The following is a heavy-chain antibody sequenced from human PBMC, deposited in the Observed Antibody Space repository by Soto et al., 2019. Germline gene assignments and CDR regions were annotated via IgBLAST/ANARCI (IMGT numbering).Heavy chain of an antibody. V-gene: IGHV4-39*01. J-gene: IGHJ4*02. D-gene: IGHD4-17*01. Sequence: PSATRSITCTVSGGSVTNSSYYWGWIRQSPGKGLEWIGSVYYRGRSYSKSSVKSRVTISVDTSKNQFSLNFNSVTASDTALYYCVSQRTTVLTQAYFDYWGPGALVTVSS. CDR3: VSQRTTVLTQAYFDY. CDR2: VYYRGRS. CDR1: GGSVTNSSYY.